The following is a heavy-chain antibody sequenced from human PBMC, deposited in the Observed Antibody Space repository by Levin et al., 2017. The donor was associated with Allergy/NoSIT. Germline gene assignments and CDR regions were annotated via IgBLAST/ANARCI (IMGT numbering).Heavy chain of an antibody. Sequence: ASETLSLTCTVSGASVNSGNFYWSWIRQPPGKGLEWIGYVYYSGSIKYNPSLKSRVTMSVDKSKNQFSLKLPSMTAADTAVYYCASGGYSISYYYYYGMDVWGQGTTVIVSS. CDR2: VYYSGSI. V-gene: IGHV4-61*01. J-gene: IGHJ6*02. CDR3: ASGGYSISYYYYYGMDV. CDR1: GASVNSGNFY. D-gene: IGHD5-18*01.